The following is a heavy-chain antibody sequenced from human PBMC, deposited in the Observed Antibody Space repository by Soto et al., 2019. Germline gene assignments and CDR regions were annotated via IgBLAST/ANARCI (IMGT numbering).Heavy chain of an antibody. CDR2: INHSGST. J-gene: IGHJ6*02. CDR3: ASRRGTMDV. V-gene: IGHV4-34*01. Sequence: SETLSLTCTVSGGSISSYYWSWIRQPPGKGLEWIGEINHSGSTNYNPSLKSRVTISVDTSKNQFSLKLSSVTAADTAVYYCASRRGTMDVWGQGTTVTVSS. D-gene: IGHD3-10*01. CDR1: GGSISSYY.